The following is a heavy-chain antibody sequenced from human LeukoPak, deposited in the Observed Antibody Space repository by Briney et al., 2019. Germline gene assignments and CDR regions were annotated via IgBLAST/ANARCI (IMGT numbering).Heavy chain of an antibody. J-gene: IGHJ4*02. Sequence: ASVKVSCKASGYTFTSYAMNWVRQAPGQGLEWMGWINPNSGGTNYAQKFQGRVTMTRDTSISTAYMELSRLRSDDTAVYYCARADPGIAAAGQDYWGQGTLVTVSS. D-gene: IGHD6-13*01. CDR1: GYTFTSYA. CDR3: ARADPGIAAAGQDY. CDR2: INPNSGGT. V-gene: IGHV1-2*02.